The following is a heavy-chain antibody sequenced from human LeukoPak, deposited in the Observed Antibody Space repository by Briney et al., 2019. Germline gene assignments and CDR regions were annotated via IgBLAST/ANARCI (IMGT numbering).Heavy chain of an antibody. CDR2: IKQDGSEK. J-gene: IGHJ4*02. V-gene: IGHV3-7*01. Sequence: GGSLRLSCAASGFTFSTNWMSWVRQAPGKGLEWVANIKQDGSEKNYVDSVKGRFTISRDNAKSSLYLQMNSLRVEDTAVYYCTRVLVVDSSGYYGYYFDYWGQGTLVTVSS. D-gene: IGHD3-22*01. CDR3: TRVLVVDSSGYYGYYFDY. CDR1: GFTFSTNW.